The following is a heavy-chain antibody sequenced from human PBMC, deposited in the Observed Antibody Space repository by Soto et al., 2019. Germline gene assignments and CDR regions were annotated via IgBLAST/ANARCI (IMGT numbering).Heavy chain of an antibody. D-gene: IGHD3-10*01. CDR1: GFTFSSSW. Sequence: EVQWVESGGGLVQPGGSLRLSCAASGFTFSSSWMTWVRQAPGQGLEWVANIKEDGSEKSYVPSVKGRFTISRDNAENSLYLQMNSLRVEDTAVYYCARGGFWGQGTLVTVSS. CDR2: IKEDGSEK. V-gene: IGHV3-7*01. J-gene: IGHJ4*02. CDR3: ARGGF.